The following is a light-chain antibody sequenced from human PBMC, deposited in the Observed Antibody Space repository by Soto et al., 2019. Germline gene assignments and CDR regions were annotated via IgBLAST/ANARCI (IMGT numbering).Light chain of an antibody. V-gene: IGKV3-15*01. CDR2: VAS. CDR1: QSVSTN. J-gene: IGKJ1*01. CDR3: QQYDKRPRT. Sequence: VMTQSPPPLFVSPGERAALSCRASQSVSTNLAWYQQKSGKAPRLLIYVASTMATAVPARFTAGGSGTEFTLTISSLQSDDLAVYYCQQYDKRPRTFGQGTKVDIK.